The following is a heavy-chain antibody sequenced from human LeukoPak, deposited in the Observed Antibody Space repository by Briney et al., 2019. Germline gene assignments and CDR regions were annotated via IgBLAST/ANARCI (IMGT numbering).Heavy chain of an antibody. CDR3: ARERRYYYGSGSYFPHYYYMDV. CDR1: GGSISSYY. Sequence: SETLSLTCTVSGGSISSYYWSWIRQPPGKGLEWIGYIYYSGSTNYNPSLKSRVTISVDTSKNQFSLKLGSVTAADTAVYYCARERRYYYGSGSYFPHYYYMDVWGKGTTVTIPS. CDR2: IYYSGST. J-gene: IGHJ6*03. D-gene: IGHD3-10*01. V-gene: IGHV4-59*01.